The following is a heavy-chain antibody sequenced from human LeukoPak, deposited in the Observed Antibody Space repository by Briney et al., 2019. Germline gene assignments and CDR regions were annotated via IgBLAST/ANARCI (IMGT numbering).Heavy chain of an antibody. CDR3: ARDAVGVARDYYMDV. CDR1: GFTFSGSA. V-gene: IGHV3-73*01. CDR2: IRSKVNSYVT. D-gene: IGHD3-3*01. J-gene: IGHJ6*03. Sequence: GGSLRLSCAASGFTFSGSAMHWVRQASGKGLEWVGRIRSKVNSYVTAYAASVKGRFTISRDDSKNTAYLQMNSLKTEDTAVYYCARDAVGVARDYYMDVWGKGTTVTVSS.